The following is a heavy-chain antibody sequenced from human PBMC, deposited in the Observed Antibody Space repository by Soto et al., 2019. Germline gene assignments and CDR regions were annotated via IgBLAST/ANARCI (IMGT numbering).Heavy chain of an antibody. V-gene: IGHV1-69*12. CDR1: GGTFRTSA. Sequence: QVQLVQSGAEVKKPGSSVMVSCKSSGGTFRTSAISWGRKAPGQGLEWMGGIMPVFSTPDYAQKFQGRVTITADESTGTAYMELSSLRSEDTAVYYCARDKDRQQLGGNYYYIMDVWGQGTTVTVSS. D-gene: IGHD3-3*02. CDR3: ARDKDRQQLGGNYYYIMDV. J-gene: IGHJ6*01. CDR2: IMPVFSTP.